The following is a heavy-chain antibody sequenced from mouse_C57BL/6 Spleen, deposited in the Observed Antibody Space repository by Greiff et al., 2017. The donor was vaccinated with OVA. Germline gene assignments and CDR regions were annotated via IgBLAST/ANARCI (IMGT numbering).Heavy chain of an antibody. D-gene: IGHD2-4*01. Sequence: EVQLQQSGTVLARPGASVKMSCKTSGYTFTSYWMHWVKQRPGQGLEWIGAIYPGNSDTSYNQKFKGKAKLTAVTSASTAYMELSSLTNEDSAVYHCTKRNYDYDGAWFAYWGQGTLVTVSA. CDR2: IYPGNSDT. CDR3: TKRNYDYDGAWFAY. J-gene: IGHJ3*01. V-gene: IGHV1-5*01. CDR1: GYTFTSYW.